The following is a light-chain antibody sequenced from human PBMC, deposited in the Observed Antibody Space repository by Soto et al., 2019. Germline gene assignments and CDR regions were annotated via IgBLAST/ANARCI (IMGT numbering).Light chain of an antibody. Sequence: IQLTQNPSSLSASVGDRVTITCRASQGISSFLAWYQQKPGKAPKLLIYAASSLQSGVPSRFSGSGFGTDFTLTITSLQPEDFATYYCQQVESYPSTFGGGTKV. J-gene: IGKJ4*01. CDR1: QGISSF. V-gene: IGKV1-9*01. CDR2: AAS. CDR3: QQVESYPST.